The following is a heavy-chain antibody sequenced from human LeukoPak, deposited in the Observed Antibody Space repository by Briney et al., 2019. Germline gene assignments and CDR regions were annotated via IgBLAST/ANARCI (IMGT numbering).Heavy chain of an antibody. J-gene: IGHJ4*02. V-gene: IGHV4-34*01. Sequence: SETLSLTCAVYGGSFSGYYWSWIRQPPGKGLEWIGEINHSGSTNYNPSLKSRVTISVDTSKNQFSLKLSSVTAADTAVYYCARARKDYYYDSSGSCDYWGQGTLVTVSS. CDR3: ARARKDYYYDSSGSCDY. CDR1: GGSFSGYY. CDR2: INHSGST. D-gene: IGHD3-22*01.